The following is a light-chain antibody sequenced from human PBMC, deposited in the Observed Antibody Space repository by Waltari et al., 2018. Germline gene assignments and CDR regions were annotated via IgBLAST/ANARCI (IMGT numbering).Light chain of an antibody. CDR1: ALPKHY. J-gene: IGLJ2*01. CDR2: KDT. Sequence: SYELTQPPSVSVSPGQTARISCSGDALPKHYAYWYQQKPGQAPVLLIYKDTERPSGIPERFSGSSSGTTVTVTISVVQAEDEADYYCQSADSSGTYVVFGGGTMLTVL. V-gene: IGLV3-25*03. CDR3: QSADSSGTYVV.